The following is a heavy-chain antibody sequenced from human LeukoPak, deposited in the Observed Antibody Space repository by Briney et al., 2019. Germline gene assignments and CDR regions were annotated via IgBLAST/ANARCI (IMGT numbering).Heavy chain of an antibody. V-gene: IGHV4-59*01. J-gene: IGHJ4*02. CDR1: GGSIGSYY. CDR2: IYYSGST. D-gene: IGHD3-22*01. Sequence: SETLSLTCTVSGGSIGSYYWSWIRQPPGKGLEWIGYIYYSGSTNYNPSLKSRVTISVDTSKNQFSLKLSSVTAADTAVYYPARKSAGSGYYQFDYWGQGTLVTVYS. CDR3: ARKSAGSGYYQFDY.